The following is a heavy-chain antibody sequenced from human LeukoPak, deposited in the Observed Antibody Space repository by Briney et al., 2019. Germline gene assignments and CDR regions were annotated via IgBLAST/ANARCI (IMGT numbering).Heavy chain of an antibody. V-gene: IGHV3-7*05. J-gene: IGHJ4*02. CDR2: IKQDGSEK. D-gene: IGHD3-10*01. CDR1: GFTFSSYW. Sequence: GGSLRLSCAASGFTFSSYWMSWVRQAPGKGLEGVANIKQDGSEKYYGDSVKGRFTISRDNARTSLYLQLNSLRAEDTAVYFCARGESWAFDYWGQGTLVTVSS. CDR3: ARGESWAFDY.